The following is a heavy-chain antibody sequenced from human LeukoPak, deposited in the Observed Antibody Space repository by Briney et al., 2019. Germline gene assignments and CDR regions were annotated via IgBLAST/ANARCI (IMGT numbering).Heavy chain of an antibody. V-gene: IGHV3-23*01. Sequence: PGGSLRLSCAASGFTFSSYAMSWVRQAPGKGLEWVSAISGSGGGTYYADSVKGRFTISRDNSKNTLYLQMNSLRAEDTAVYYCAKDNYSYDSSGYYSVYWGQGTLVTVSS. CDR2: ISGSGGGT. J-gene: IGHJ4*02. CDR3: AKDNYSYDSSGYYSVY. D-gene: IGHD3-22*01. CDR1: GFTFSSYA.